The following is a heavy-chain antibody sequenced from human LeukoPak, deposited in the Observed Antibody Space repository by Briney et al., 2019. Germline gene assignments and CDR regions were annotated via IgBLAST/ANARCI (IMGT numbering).Heavy chain of an antibody. CDR1: GGSISSGGYY. Sequence: SQTLSLTCTVSGGSISSGGYYWSWIRQPPGKGLEWIGYIYYSGSTNYNPSLKSRVTISVDTSKNQFSLKLSSVTAADTAVYYCANSPNSGYFDYWGQGTLVTVSS. D-gene: IGHD1-26*01. J-gene: IGHJ4*02. V-gene: IGHV4-61*08. CDR3: ANSPNSGYFDY. CDR2: IYYSGST.